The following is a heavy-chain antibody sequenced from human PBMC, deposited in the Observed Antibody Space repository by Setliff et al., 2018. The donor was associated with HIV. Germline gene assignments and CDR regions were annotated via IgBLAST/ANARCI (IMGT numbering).Heavy chain of an antibody. D-gene: IGHD3-22*01. CDR2: INVDSGNT. J-gene: IGHJ4*02. CDR1: GYTFTSYA. Sequence: VASVKVSCKASGYTFTSYAIHWVRQAPGQRLEWMGWINVDSGNTKYLQDLQGRVTITKDRSASTAYMEVSNLRSEDMAVYYCARERDSNGYQFDYWGQGTLVTVSS. V-gene: IGHV1-3*03. CDR3: ARERDSNGYQFDY.